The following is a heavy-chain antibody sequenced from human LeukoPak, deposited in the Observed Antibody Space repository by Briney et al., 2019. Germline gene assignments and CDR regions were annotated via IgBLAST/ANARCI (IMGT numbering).Heavy chain of an antibody. CDR3: VRDVGAVRGEVYFDY. CDR2: IKQDGSDK. CDR1: GFTFSSYR. V-gene: IGHV3-7*01. D-gene: IGHD3-10*01. Sequence: GGSLRLSCAASGFTFSSYRMNWVRQAPGKGLEWVANIKQDGSDKFYVDSVNGRFTISRDNAKNSLYLQMNTLRAEDTAMYFCVRDVGAVRGEVYFDYWGQGTLVTVSS. J-gene: IGHJ4*02.